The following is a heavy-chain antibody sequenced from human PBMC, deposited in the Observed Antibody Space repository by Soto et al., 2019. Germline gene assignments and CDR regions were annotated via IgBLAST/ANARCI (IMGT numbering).Heavy chain of an antibody. Sequence: QPVGALRLSCAASGFTFRNYAMTWARQAPGKGLEWVSSLLRSGSSAYYADSVRGRFTISSDTSANSLYLQMDNLRAEDTAIYYCAKDAISGDGIWLMDSWGQGTVVTVSS. CDR1: GFTFRNYA. J-gene: IGHJ5*02. D-gene: IGHD4-17*01. CDR2: LLRSGSSA. CDR3: AKDAISGDGIWLMDS. V-gene: IGHV3-23*01.